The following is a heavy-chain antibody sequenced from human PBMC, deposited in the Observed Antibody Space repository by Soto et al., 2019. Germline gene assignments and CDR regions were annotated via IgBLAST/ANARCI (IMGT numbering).Heavy chain of an antibody. V-gene: IGHV1-69*06. CDR3: ARGEREYSSSWGAGYYGMDV. D-gene: IGHD6-6*01. CDR2: ITPIFGTA. CDR1: GGTFSSYA. J-gene: IGHJ6*02. Sequence: VASVKVSCKASGGTFSSYAFIWVRQAPGQGLEWMGRITPIFGTANYAQKFQGRVAITADKSTSTAYMELSSLRSEDTAVYYCARGEREYSSSWGAGYYGMDVWGQGTKGTVSS.